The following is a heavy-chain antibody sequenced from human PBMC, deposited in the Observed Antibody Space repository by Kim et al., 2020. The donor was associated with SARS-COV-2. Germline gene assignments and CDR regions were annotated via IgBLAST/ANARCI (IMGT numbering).Heavy chain of an antibody. D-gene: IGHD6-19*01. CDR3: ARDGRHGWFDGRAWFDP. V-gene: IGHV1-46*01. CDR2: INPGGGSA. Sequence: ASVKVSCKASGYTFTGSYLHWVRQAPGQGLEWMGTINPGGGSAIYAQNFQGRVTMTRDTSTSTVYMQLSGLRSEDTAVYYCARDGRHGWFDGRAWFDPWGQGTLVTVSS. J-gene: IGHJ5*02. CDR1: GYTFTGSY.